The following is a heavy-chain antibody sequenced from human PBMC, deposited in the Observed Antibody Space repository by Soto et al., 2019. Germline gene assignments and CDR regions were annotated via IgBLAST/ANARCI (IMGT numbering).Heavy chain of an antibody. CDR3: ARELGYYYDSSGYPDYYYGMDV. V-gene: IGHV3-7*01. Sequence: GGSLRLSCAASGFTFSSYLMSWVRQAPGKGLEWVANIKQDGSEKYYVDSVKGRFTISRDNAKNSLYLQMNSLRAEDTAVYYCARELGYYYDSSGYPDYYYGMDVWGQGTTVTVSS. D-gene: IGHD3-22*01. CDR2: IKQDGSEK. CDR1: GFTFSSYL. J-gene: IGHJ6*02.